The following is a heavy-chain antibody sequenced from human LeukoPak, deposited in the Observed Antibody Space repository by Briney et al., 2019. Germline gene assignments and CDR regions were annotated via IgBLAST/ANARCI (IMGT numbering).Heavy chain of an antibody. CDR2: LDPEDGET. V-gene: IGHV1-24*01. J-gene: IGHJ4*02. CDR1: GYTLTELS. Sequence: GASVRVSCKVSGYTLTELSMHWVRQAPGKGLEWMGGLDPEDGETIYAQKFQGRVTMTEDTSTDTAYMELSSLRSEDTAVYYCATAKFGSGWYQFDYWGQGTLVTVSS. CDR3: ATAKFGSGWYQFDY. D-gene: IGHD6-19*01.